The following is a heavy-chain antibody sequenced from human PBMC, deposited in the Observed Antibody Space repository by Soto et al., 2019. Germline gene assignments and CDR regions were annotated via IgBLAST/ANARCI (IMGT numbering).Heavy chain of an antibody. CDR1: GYTFTSYD. J-gene: IGHJ4*02. Sequence: GASVKVSCKASGYTFTSYDINWVRQATGQGLEWMGWMNPNSGNTGYAQKFQGRVTMTRNTSISTAYMELSSLISEDTAVYYCARVSDYGDYADYWGQGTLVTVSS. V-gene: IGHV1-8*01. CDR2: MNPNSGNT. D-gene: IGHD4-17*01. CDR3: ARVSDYGDYADY.